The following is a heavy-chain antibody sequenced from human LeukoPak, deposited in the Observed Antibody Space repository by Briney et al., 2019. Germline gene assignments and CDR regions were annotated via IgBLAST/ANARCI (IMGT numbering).Heavy chain of an antibody. CDR3: ARYVSSGLDY. V-gene: IGHV4-59*01. CDR1: GDXISGYY. D-gene: IGHD3-22*01. CDR2: IYYSGST. J-gene: IGHJ4*02. Sequence: SETLSLTCTVSGDXISGYYCSWMRQPPGRGLEWIGYIYYSGSTNSNPSLKSRVTISVDTSKNQFSLKLSSVTAADTAIYYCARYVSSGLDYWGQGTLVTVSS.